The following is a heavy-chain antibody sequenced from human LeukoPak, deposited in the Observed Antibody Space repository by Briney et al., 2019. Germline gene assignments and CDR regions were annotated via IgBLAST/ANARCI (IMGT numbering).Heavy chain of an antibody. CDR3: AFSFGYRDYYYYYGMDV. CDR1: GFTFRSYA. J-gene: IGHJ6*02. CDR2: INGSGGST. Sequence: GGSLRLSCAASGFTFRSYAMSWVRQAPGKGLEWVSAINGSGGSTYYADSVKGLFTICSDNNKNPMDLQMNRLRAEDAVVYYCAFSFGYRDYYYYYGMDVWGQGTTVTVSS. D-gene: IGHD5-18*01. V-gene: IGHV3-23*01.